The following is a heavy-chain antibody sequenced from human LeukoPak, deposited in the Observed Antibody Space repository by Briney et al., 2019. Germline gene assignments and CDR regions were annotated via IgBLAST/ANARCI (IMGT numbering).Heavy chain of an antibody. CDR1: GFAFNTYA. CDR2: IWHDGSHK. J-gene: IGHJ5*02. V-gene: IGHV3-33*01. CDR3: ARDLYYYGSGSYVFDP. Sequence: GGSLRLSCAASGFAFNTYAMHWVRQAPGQGLEWVALIWHDGSHKFYSNSVRGQFTISRDNSKNTLYLQMNSLRAEDTAVYYCARDLYYYGSGSYVFDPWGQGTLVTVSS. D-gene: IGHD3-10*01.